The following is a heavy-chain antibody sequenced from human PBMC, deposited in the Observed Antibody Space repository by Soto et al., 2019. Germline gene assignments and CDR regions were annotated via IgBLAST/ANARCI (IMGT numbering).Heavy chain of an antibody. J-gene: IGHJ6*02. D-gene: IGHD3-3*01. V-gene: IGHV4-34*01. CDR1: GGSFSGYY. CDR3: ARGGRGTTIFGVVTPPPYYYYGMDV. Sequence: SETLSLTCAVYGGSFSGYYWSWIRQPPGKGLEWIGEINHSGSTNYNPSLKSRVTISVDTSKNQFSLKLGSVTAADTAVYYCARGGRGTTIFGVVTPPPYYYYGMDVWGQGTTVTVSS. CDR2: INHSGST.